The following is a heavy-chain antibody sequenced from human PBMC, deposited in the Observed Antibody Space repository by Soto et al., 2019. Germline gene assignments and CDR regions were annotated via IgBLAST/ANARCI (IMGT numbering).Heavy chain of an antibody. V-gene: IGHV3-30*18. J-gene: IGHJ4*02. CDR2: ISYDGSNK. Sequence: GGSLRLSCAASGFTFSSYGMHWVRQAPGKGLEWVAVISYDGSNKYYADSVKGRFTISRDNSKNTLYLQMNSLRAEDTAVYYCAKEGLLRGVIDYWGQGILVTVSS. CDR3: AKEGLLRGVIDY. CDR1: GFTFSSYG. D-gene: IGHD3-10*01.